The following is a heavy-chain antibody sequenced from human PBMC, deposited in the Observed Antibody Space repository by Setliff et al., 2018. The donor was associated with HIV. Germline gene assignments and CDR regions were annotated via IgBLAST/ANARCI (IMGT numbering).Heavy chain of an antibody. J-gene: IGHJ4*02. Sequence: GGSLRLSCAASGFTFSSYGMHWVRQAPGKGLEWVAVISYDGSNKYYADSVKGRFTISRDNVKNSLYLQMNSLRAEDTAVYYCARYGSGRKYRDPFDNWGPGTLVTVSS. CDR1: GFTFSSYG. CDR3: ARYGSGRKYRDPFDN. CDR2: ISYDGSNK. V-gene: IGHV3-30*03. D-gene: IGHD3-10*01.